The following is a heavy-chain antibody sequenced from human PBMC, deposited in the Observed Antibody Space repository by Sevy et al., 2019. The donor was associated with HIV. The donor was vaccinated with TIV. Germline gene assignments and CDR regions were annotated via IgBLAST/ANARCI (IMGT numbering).Heavy chain of an antibody. D-gene: IGHD3-16*01. CDR1: GFSFSTYW. V-gene: IGHV3-7*01. CDR3: VREGLGGFSYSLDC. CDR2: MNHDGTER. J-gene: IGHJ4*02. Sequence: GGSLRLSCAASGFSFSTYWMTWVRQAPGQGLERVATMNHDGTERDYVDSVKGRITISRDNTKTSLFLQMNNLSTEDTGVYYCVREGLGGFSYSLDCWGQGTLVTVSS.